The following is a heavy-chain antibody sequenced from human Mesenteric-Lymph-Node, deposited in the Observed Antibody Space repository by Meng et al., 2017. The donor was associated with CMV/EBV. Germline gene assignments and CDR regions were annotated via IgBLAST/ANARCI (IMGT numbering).Heavy chain of an antibody. V-gene: IGHV1-8*01. CDR2: MNPNSGNT. J-gene: IGHJ5*02. CDR3: ARGGTPQYSGFDP. CDR1: GYTFTSYD. Sequence: CKASGYTFTSYDITWVRQATGQGLEWMGWMNPNSGNTGYAQKFQGRVTMTRNTSISTAYMELSSLRSEDTAVYYCARGGTPQYSGFDPWGQGTLVTVSS. D-gene: IGHD5-18*01.